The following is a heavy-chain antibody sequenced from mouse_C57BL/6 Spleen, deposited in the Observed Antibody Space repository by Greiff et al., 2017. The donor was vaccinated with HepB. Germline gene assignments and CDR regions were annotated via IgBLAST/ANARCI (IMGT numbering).Heavy chain of an antibody. CDR2: ISSGGSYT. CDR3: AREGLLNAMDY. CDR1: GFTFSSYG. V-gene: IGHV5-6*01. D-gene: IGHD2-3*01. J-gene: IGHJ4*01. Sequence: EVKLQESGGDLVKPGGSLKLSCAASGFTFSSYGMSWVRQTPDKRLEWVATISSGGSYTYYPDSVKGRFTISRDNAKNTLYLQMSSLKSEDTAMYYCAREGLLNAMDYWGQGTSVTVSS.